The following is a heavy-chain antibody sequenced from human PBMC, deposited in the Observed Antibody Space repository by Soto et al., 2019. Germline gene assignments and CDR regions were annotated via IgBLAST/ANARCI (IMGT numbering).Heavy chain of an antibody. J-gene: IGHJ6*02. CDR2: ISSSSTYI. Sequence: LRLSCAASGFTFSSYSMNWVRQAPGKGLEWVSAISSSSTYIYYADSVKGRFTISRDNAKNSLYLQMNSLRAEDTAVYHCARVSDYYDSRRGGHGTDVWGQGTTVTVSS. CDR1: GFTFSSYS. D-gene: IGHD3-22*01. V-gene: IGHV3-21*01. CDR3: ARVSDYYDSRRGGHGTDV.